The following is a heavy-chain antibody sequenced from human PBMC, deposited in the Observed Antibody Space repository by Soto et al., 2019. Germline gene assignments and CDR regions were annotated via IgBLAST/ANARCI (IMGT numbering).Heavy chain of an antibody. CDR3: ARETTPRYFDY. Sequence: DLEWIGYIYYSGSTYYNPSLKSRVNISIDTSKNQFSLNLSSVTAADTAVYYCARETTPRYFDYWGQGTLVTVSS. D-gene: IGHD4-17*01. V-gene: IGHV4-31*02. CDR2: IYYSGST. J-gene: IGHJ4*02.